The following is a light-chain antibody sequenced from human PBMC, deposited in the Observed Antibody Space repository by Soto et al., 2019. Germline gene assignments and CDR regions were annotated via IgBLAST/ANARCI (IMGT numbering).Light chain of an antibody. V-gene: IGKV3-11*01. J-gene: IGKJ5*01. CDR2: DAS. CDR1: QSVSRY. Sequence: EILLTQSPWTLCLSPGGRATLTCRASQSVSRYLAWYQQRPGQAPRLLIFDASNRATGIPARFSGSGSGTDFSLTISSLHPEDFAVYFCQQRCKRPSTFGQGTRLEIK. CDR3: QQRCKRPST.